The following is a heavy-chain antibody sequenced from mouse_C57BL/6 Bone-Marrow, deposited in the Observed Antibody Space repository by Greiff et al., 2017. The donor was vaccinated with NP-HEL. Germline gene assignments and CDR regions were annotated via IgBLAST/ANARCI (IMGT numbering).Heavy chain of an antibody. CDR1: GYTFTSYW. CDR3: ARDGTGY. D-gene: IGHD3-3*01. V-gene: IGHV1-69*01. J-gene: IGHJ2*01. CDR2: IDPSDSYT. Sequence: VQLQQPGAELVMPGASVKLSCKASGYTFTSYWMHWVKQRPGQGLEWIGEIDPSDSYTNYNQKFKGKATLTVDTSSSTAYMQLSSLTSEDSAVYYCARDGTGYWGQGTTLTVSS.